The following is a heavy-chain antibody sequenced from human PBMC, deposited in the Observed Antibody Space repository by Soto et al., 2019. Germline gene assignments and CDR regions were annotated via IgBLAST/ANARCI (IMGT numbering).Heavy chain of an antibody. CDR3: TTDALGYCSSTSCYSEGYFDY. Sequence: GGSLRLSCAASGFTFSNAWMNWVRQAPGKGLEWVGRIKSKTDGGTTDYAAPVKGRFTISRDDSKNTLYLQMNSLKTEDTAVYYCTTDALGYCSSTSCYSEGYFDYWGQGTLVTVSS. D-gene: IGHD2-2*01. CDR1: GFTFSNAW. J-gene: IGHJ4*02. CDR2: IKSKTDGGTT. V-gene: IGHV3-15*07.